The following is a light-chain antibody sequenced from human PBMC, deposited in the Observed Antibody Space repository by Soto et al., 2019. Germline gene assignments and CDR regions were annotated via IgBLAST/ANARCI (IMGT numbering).Light chain of an antibody. V-gene: IGLV6-57*04. J-gene: IGLJ2*01. CDR2: EDN. CDR3: QSYDSNGDVV. CDR1: SGSIASNY. Sequence: FMLTQPHSVSESPGKTVTISCTRSSGSIASNYVQWYQQRPGSAPTTVIYEDNQRPSGVPDRFSGSIDSSSNSASLTISGLKTEDEADYYCQSYDSNGDVVFGGGTKLTVL.